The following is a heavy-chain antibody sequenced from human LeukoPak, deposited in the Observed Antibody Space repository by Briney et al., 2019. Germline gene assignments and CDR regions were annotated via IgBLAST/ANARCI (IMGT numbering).Heavy chain of an antibody. CDR1: GFTFSSCA. D-gene: IGHD3-16*02. J-gene: IGHJ6*04. V-gene: IGHV3-30*04. CDR2: ISYDGSNK. CDR3: ARWRELSRGMDV. Sequence: GRSLRLSCAASGFTFSSCAMHWVRQAPGKGLEWVAVISYDGSNKYYADSVKGRFTISRDNSKNTLYLQMNSLRAEDTAVYYCARWRELSRGMDVWGKGTTVTVSS.